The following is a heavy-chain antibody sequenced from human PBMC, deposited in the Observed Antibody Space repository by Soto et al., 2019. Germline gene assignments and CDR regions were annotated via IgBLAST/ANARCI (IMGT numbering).Heavy chain of an antibody. D-gene: IGHD2-15*01. J-gene: IGHJ3*02. V-gene: IGHV1-69*13. CDR3: ARGVVVAMIDGAFDI. Sequence: GASVKVSCKASGGTFSSYAISWVRQAPGQGLEWMGGIIPIFGAANYAQKFQGRVTITADESTSTAYMELSSLRSEDTAVYYCARGVVVAMIDGAFDIWGQGTMVTVSS. CDR1: GGTFSSYA. CDR2: IIPIFGAA.